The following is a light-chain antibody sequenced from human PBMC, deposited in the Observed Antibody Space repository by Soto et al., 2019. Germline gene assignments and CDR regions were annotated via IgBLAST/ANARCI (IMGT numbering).Light chain of an antibody. Sequence: QSVLIQPPSASGTPGQRVTVSCSGGSSNIGSYTVNWYQQLPGAAPKLLIYSNSQRPSGVPDRFSASKSSTSASLAISGLQSEDEAEYYCAAWDDSLNGYVFGPGTKLTVL. CDR1: SSNIGSYT. CDR3: AAWDDSLNGYV. V-gene: IGLV1-44*01. J-gene: IGLJ1*01. CDR2: SNS.